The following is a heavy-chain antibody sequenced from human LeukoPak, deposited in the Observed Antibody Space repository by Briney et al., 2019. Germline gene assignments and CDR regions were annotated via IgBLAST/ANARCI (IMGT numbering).Heavy chain of an antibody. CDR1: GGSFSGYY. Sequence: SETLSLTCAVYGGSFSGYYWSWIRQPPGEGLEWVGEINHSGSTNYNPSLKSRVTISVDTSKNQFSLKLSSVTAADTAVYYCARGQVGKDIVVESYYYYGMDVWGQGTTVTVSS. CDR2: INHSGST. V-gene: IGHV4-34*01. D-gene: IGHD2-2*01. CDR3: ARGQVGKDIVVESYYYYGMDV. J-gene: IGHJ6*02.